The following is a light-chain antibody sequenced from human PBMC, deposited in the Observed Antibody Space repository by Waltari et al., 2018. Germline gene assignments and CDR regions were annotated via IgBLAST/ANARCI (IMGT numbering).Light chain of an antibody. CDR1: KLGDKY. Sequence: SYDLTQPPSVSASPGQTASIACFGDKLGDKYVSWYQQKPGQSPVLVIYQDTKRPSVIPERFSASNAGNTATLTVSETQAVAEASYDCQTWDSNTVVFGGGTTLTVL. J-gene: IGLJ2*01. CDR2: QDT. V-gene: IGLV3-1*01. CDR3: QTWDSNTVV.